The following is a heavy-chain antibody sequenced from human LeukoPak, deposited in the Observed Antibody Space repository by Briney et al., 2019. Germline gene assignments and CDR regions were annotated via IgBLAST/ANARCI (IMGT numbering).Heavy chain of an antibody. CDR1: GDSVSNGNYY. CDR3: ARSQNYYGSGDY. CDR2: IYYTGST. D-gene: IGHD3-10*01. J-gene: IGHJ4*02. Sequence: SETLSLTCTVSGDSVSNGNYYWSWLRQPPGKALEWIGYIYYTGSTYYNPSLEGRVTISVDTSRNQFSVKLSSVTAADTAVYYCARSQNYYGSGDYLSQGTLVTVSS. V-gene: IGHV4-61*01.